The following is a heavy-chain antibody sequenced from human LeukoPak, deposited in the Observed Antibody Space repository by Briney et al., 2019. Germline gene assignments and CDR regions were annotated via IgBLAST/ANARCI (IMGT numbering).Heavy chain of an antibody. J-gene: IGHJ4*02. CDR2: INHSGST. CDR3: ARVQLQYYYDSSGIDY. Sequence: SETLSLTCAVYGGSFSGYYWSWIRQPPGKGLEWIGEINHSGSTNYNPSLKSRVTISVDTSKNQFSLKLSSVTAADTAVYYCARVQLQYYYDSSGIDYWGQGTLVTVSS. CDR1: GGSFSGYY. V-gene: IGHV4-34*01. D-gene: IGHD3-22*01.